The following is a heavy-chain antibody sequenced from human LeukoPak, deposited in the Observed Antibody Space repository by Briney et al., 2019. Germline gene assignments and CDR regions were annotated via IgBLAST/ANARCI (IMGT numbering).Heavy chain of an antibody. CDR2: ISYDGSNK. CDR3: AREKTGIVGATSWFDP. CDR1: GFTFSSYA. D-gene: IGHD1-26*01. J-gene: IGHJ5*02. Sequence: GGSLRLSCAASGFTFSSYAMSWVRQAPGKGLEWVAVISYDGSNKYYADSVKGRFTISRDNSKNTLYLQMNSLRAEDTAVYYCAREKTGIVGATSWFDPWGQGTLVTVSS. V-gene: IGHV3-30-3*01.